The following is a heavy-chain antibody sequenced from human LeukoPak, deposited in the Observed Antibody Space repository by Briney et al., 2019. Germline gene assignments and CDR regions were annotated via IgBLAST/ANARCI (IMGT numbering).Heavy chain of an antibody. CDR2: IAYDGSDK. CDR1: GFTFSSYA. CDR3: AREYSSSSQPLDY. V-gene: IGHV3-30-3*01. J-gene: IGHJ4*02. D-gene: IGHD6-6*01. Sequence: SGGSLRLSCATSGFTFSSYAMHWVRQAPGKGLEWLAVIAYDGSDKYYADSVKGRFTISRDNSKNTLYLQMNSLRAEDTAVYYCAREYSSSSQPLDYWGQGTLVTVSS.